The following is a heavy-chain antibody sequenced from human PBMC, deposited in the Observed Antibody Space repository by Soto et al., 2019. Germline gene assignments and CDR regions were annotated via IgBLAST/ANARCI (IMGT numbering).Heavy chain of an antibody. J-gene: IGHJ6*02. CDR2: IWYDGSNK. V-gene: IGHV3-33*01. CDR3: ARLTVVRRGGGGPMDV. Sequence: HPGGSLRLSCAASGFTFSSYGMHWVRQAPGKGLEWVAVIWYDGSNKYYADSVKGRFTISRDNSKNTLYLQMNSLRAEDTAVYYCARLTVVRRGGGGPMDVWGQGTTVTVSS. CDR1: GFTFSSYG. D-gene: IGHD2-15*01.